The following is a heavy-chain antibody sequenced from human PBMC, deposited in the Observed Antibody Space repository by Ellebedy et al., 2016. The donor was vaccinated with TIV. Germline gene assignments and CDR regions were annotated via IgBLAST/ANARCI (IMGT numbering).Heavy chain of an antibody. CDR3: ARDRIASGYYGSGTYFFDY. CDR2: INTGNGDT. Sequence: ASVKVSXXASGGTFNSNSIIWVRQAPGQGLEWMGFINTGNGDTKYSQKLQGRVTITRDTSANTVYMDLSSLTSEDTAMYYCARDRIASGYYGSGTYFFDYWGQGTLVPVSS. D-gene: IGHD3-10*01. V-gene: IGHV1-3*04. CDR1: GGTFNSNS. J-gene: IGHJ4*02.